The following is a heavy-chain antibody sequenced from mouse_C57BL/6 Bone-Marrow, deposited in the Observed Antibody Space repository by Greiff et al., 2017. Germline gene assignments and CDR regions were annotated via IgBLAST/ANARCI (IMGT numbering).Heavy chain of an antibody. D-gene: IGHD4-1*01. J-gene: IGHJ2*01. Sequence: EVQLQQSGPGLVKPSQSLSLTCSVTGYSITSGYYWNWIRQFPGNKLEWMGYISYDGSNNYNPSLKNRISITRDTSKNQFFLKLNSVTTEDTATYYCARDGDWVFDYWGQGTTLTVSS. CDR1: GYSITSGYY. CDR3: ARDGDWVFDY. CDR2: ISYDGSN. V-gene: IGHV3-6*01.